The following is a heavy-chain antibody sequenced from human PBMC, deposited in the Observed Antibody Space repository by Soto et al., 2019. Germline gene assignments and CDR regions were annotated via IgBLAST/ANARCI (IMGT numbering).Heavy chain of an antibody. V-gene: IGHV4-31*03. D-gene: IGHD2-21*02. CDR1: GGSISSGGYY. Sequence: QVQLQESGPGLVKPSQTLSLTCTVSGGSISSGGYYWSWIRQHPGKALEWIGYIYYNGSTYYNPSMRSRVTISLDTSMNQSPLKLSSVTAVDTAVYYCARVCGGDCHNGMDVWGQGTTVTVSS. J-gene: IGHJ6*02. CDR3: ARVCGGDCHNGMDV. CDR2: IYYNGST.